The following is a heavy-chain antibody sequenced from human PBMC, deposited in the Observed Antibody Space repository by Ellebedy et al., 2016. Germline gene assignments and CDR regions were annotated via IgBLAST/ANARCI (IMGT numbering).Heavy chain of an antibody. V-gene: IGHV3-11*05. CDR1: GFTFSDYY. CDR3: ARDSLGGYEGGPYYYYGMDV. CDR2: ISSSSSYT. Sequence: GGSLRLXXAASGFTFSDYYMSWIRQAPGKGLEWVLYISSSSSYTNYADSVKGRFTISRDNAKNSLYLQMNSLRAEDTAVYYCARDSLGGYEGGPYYYYGMDVWGQGTTVTVSS. J-gene: IGHJ6*02. D-gene: IGHD5-12*01.